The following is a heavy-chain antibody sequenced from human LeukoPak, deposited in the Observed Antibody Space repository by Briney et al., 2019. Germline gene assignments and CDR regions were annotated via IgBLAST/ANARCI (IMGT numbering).Heavy chain of an antibody. V-gene: IGHV3-53*01. J-gene: IGHJ4*02. CDR2: IYSGGST. CDR3: ARDPTQSSPSDY. CDR1: GFTVSSNY. D-gene: IGHD2-2*01. Sequence: GGSLRLSCAASGFTVSSNYMSWVRQAPGKGLEWVSVIYSGGSTYYADSVKGRFTISRDNSKNTLYLQMNSLRAEDTAVYYCARDPTQSSPSDYWGQGTLVTVSS.